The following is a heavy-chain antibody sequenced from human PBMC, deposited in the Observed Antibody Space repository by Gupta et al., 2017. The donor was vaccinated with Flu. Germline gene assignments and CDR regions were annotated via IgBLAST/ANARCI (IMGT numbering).Heavy chain of an antibody. CDR3: ARANSFYYTGWYFIDS. V-gene: IGHV4-38-2*01. CDR2: VFHTGST. CDR1: GYSIRSGYY. Sequence: QVQLQQSGPGIVKPSETLSLTCAVSGYSIRSGYYWGWIRQPPGKGLEWVGSVFHTGSTITNPSLQSRVSVSVDTSKNEFSLKLTSVTAADTAVYYCARANSFYYTGWYFIDSWGQGTLVTVSS. D-gene: IGHD6-19*01. J-gene: IGHJ4*02.